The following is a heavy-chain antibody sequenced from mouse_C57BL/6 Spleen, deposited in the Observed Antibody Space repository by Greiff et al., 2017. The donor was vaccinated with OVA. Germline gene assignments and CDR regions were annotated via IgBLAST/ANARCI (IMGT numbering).Heavy chain of an antibody. V-gene: IGHV1-85*01. CDR3: ARSAGRFDY. CDR1: GYTFTSYD. CDR2: IYPRDGST. D-gene: IGHD4-1*01. J-gene: IGHJ2*01. Sequence: VQLQQSGPELVKPGASVKLSCKASGYTFTSYDINWVKQRPGQGLEWIGWIYPRDGSTTYNEKFKGKATLTVDTSSSTAYMELHSLTSEDSAVYFCARSAGRFDYWGQGTTLTVSS.